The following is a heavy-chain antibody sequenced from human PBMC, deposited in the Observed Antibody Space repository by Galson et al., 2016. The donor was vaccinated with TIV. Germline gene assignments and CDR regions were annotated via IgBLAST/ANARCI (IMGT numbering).Heavy chain of an antibody. V-gene: IGHV3-23*01. Sequence: SLRLSCAASGFTFNTNTMSWIRQAPGKGLEWVSTSSGSGDTIYYADSVKGRFTISRDNSKGTLYLQMSSLRVDDTAIYYCAKTQVDIVVTPGATAGYYFANWGQGTLVTVSS. CDR1: GFTFNTNT. J-gene: IGHJ4*02. CDR3: AKTQVDIVVTPGATAGYYFAN. CDR2: SSGSGDTI. D-gene: IGHD2-15*01.